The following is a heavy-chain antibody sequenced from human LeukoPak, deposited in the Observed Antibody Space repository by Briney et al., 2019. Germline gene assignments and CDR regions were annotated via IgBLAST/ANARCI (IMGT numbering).Heavy chain of an antibody. D-gene: IGHD3-10*01. CDR2: ISAYNGNT. Sequence: ASVKVSCKASGYTFTSYGISWVRQAPGQGLEWMGWISAYNGNTNYAQKLQGRVTMTTDTSTSTAYMELRSLRSDDTAVYYCARSGSVSGSGSYWSTFFSRAQSPYYYYYMDVWGKGTTVTISS. CDR3: ARSGSVSGSGSYWSTFFSRAQSPYYYYYMDV. CDR1: GYTFTSYG. V-gene: IGHV1-18*01. J-gene: IGHJ6*03.